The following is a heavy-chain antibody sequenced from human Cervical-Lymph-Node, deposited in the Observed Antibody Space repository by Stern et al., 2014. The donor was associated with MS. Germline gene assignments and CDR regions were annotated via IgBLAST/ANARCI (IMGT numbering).Heavy chain of an antibody. V-gene: IGHV4-39*01. D-gene: IGHD6-13*01. J-gene: IGHJ4*02. Sequence: QLQLQESGPGLVKPSETLSLTCTVSGGSISSSSYYWGWIRQPPGKGLEWIGSIYYSGSTYYNPSLKSRVTISVDTSKNQFSLKLSSVTAADTAVYYCASGYSSSRYSSSWDDYWGQGTLVTVSS. CDR2: IYYSGST. CDR1: GGSISSSSYY. CDR3: ASGYSSSRYSSSWDDY.